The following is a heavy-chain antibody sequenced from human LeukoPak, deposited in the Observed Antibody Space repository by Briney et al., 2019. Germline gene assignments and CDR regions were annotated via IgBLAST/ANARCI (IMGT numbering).Heavy chain of an antibody. J-gene: IGHJ5*02. CDR1: GYTFTGHY. D-gene: IGHD6-13*01. Sequence: GASVKVSCKAAGYTFTGHYMYWVRQAPGQGLEWVGWNNPNSGGTNYAQKFQGRVTMSRDTSISTAYMELSRLRSVDTGVYYCARPGGSWYSYCFDTWGQGTLVTVSS. CDR3: ARPGGSWYSYCFDT. V-gene: IGHV1-2*02. CDR2: NNPNSGGT.